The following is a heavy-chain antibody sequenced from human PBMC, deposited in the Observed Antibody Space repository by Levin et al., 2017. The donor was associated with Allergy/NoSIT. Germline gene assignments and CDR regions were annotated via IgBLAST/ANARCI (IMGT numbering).Heavy chain of an antibody. V-gene: IGHV1-69*01. J-gene: IGHJ4*02. CDR1: GGIFSRYA. Sequence: KISCKASGGIFSRYAISWVRQAPGQGLEWMGGIIPIFGTTNYAQKFQGRVTITADESTSTAYMELSSLRSEDTAVYYCARAPYYDTSGYYSYFDYWGQGTLVTVSS. D-gene: IGHD3-22*01. CDR2: IIPIFGTT. CDR3: ARAPYYDTSGYYSYFDY.